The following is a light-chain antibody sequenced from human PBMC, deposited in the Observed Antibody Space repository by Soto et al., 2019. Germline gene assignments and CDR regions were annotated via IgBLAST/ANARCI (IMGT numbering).Light chain of an antibody. J-gene: IGKJ4*01. CDR2: AAS. CDR1: QSISSY. V-gene: IGKV1-39*01. Sequence: DIQMTQSPSTLSASVGDRVTITCRASQSISSYLNWYQQKPGKAPKLMIFAASSLQSGVPSRFSGSGSGTDCTLTISSLQPEDVATYYCQQSYSTPPTFGGGTKVDI. CDR3: QQSYSTPPT.